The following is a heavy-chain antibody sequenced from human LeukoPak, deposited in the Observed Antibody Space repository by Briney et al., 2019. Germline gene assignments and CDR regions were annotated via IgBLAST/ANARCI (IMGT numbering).Heavy chain of an antibody. CDR2: IYTSGST. D-gene: IGHD2-2*01. V-gene: IGHV4-61*02. CDR3: ARGPTYQPIDS. Sequence: SQTLSLTCTVSGGSISSGSYYWSWIRQPAGKGLEWIGRIYTSGSTNYNPSLKSRVTISVDTSKNHFSLKLSSVTAADTAVYYCARGPTYQPIDSWGQGTLVTVSS. J-gene: IGHJ4*02. CDR1: GGSISSGSYY.